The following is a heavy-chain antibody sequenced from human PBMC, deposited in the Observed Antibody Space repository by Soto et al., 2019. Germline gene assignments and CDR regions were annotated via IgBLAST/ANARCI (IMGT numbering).Heavy chain of an antibody. V-gene: IGHV1-69*01. D-gene: IGHD3-10*01. Sequence: QVQLVQSGAAVKRPGSSLKVSCKTSGDTFNNYAIHWVRQAPGQGLEWMGGIIPFFNTANYTQKFQDRVTITADEATSTTYMELGGLRSEDTAVYYCERLRRRGFNGLPGSLDQWGQGTLVTVSS. J-gene: IGHJ4*02. CDR2: IIPFFNTA. CDR1: GDTFNNYA. CDR3: ERLRRRGFNGLPGSLDQ.